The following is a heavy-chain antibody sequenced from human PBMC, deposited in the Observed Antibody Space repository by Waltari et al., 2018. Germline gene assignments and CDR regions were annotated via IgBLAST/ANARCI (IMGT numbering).Heavy chain of an antibody. V-gene: IGHV1-18*04. CDR3: ATDRSSSAY. Sequence: QVQLVQSGAAVKKPGASVTVSCKASGYTFNNYGISWVRQAPGQGLEWKGWVMPDSGHPDYVDKFRDRVTITVDTPTSTVYMELTSLRSDDTAVYYCATDRSSSAYWGQGTLVTVSS. D-gene: IGHD6-6*01. CDR2: VMPDSGHP. J-gene: IGHJ4*02. CDR1: GYTFNNYG.